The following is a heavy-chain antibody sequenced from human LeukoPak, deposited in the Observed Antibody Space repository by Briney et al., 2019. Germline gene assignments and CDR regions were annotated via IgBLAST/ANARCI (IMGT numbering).Heavy chain of an antibody. CDR2: ISSSSSHT. Sequence: PGGSLRLSCAASGFIFSDYYMSWIRQAPGKGLVWVSYISSSSSHTNYADSVKGRFTVARDNAKNSLYLQMNSLRAEDTAIYYCARVGGSWPFDYWGQGTLVTVSS. V-gene: IGHV3-11*06. CDR3: ARVGGSWPFDY. D-gene: IGHD6-13*01. CDR1: GFIFSDYY. J-gene: IGHJ4*02.